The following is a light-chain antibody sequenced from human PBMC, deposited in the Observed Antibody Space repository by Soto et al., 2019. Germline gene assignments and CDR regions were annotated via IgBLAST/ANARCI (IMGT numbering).Light chain of an antibody. J-gene: IGLJ1*01. CDR2: GNS. CDR3: QSYDSSLSGYV. CDR1: SSNIGAGYY. Sequence: QSVLTQPPSVSGAPGQRVTISCTGSSSNIGAGYYVHWYQQLPGTAPKLLIYGNSNRPSGVPDRFSGSKSGTSASLAITGRQPDDEADYYCQSYDSSLSGYVFGTGTKLTVL. V-gene: IGLV1-40*01.